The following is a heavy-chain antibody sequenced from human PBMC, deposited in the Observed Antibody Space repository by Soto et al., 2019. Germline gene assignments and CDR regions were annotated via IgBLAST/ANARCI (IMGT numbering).Heavy chain of an antibody. Sequence: QVQLVQSGAEVKKPGASVKVSCKASGYTFTSYGISWVRQAPGQGLEWMGWISAYNGNTNYAQKLQGRVTMTTDTSTSTAYMEVRSLRSDDTAVYYCARAEGQQLVAPLLDFDYWGQGTLVTVSS. V-gene: IGHV1-18*01. CDR2: ISAYNGNT. D-gene: IGHD6-13*01. CDR1: GYTFTSYG. J-gene: IGHJ4*02. CDR3: ARAEGQQLVAPLLDFDY.